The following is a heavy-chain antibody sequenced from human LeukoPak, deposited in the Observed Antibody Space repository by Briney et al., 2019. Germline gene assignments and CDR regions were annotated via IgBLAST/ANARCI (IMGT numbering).Heavy chain of an antibody. J-gene: IGHJ4*02. CDR2: ISSSGSTI. CDR1: GFTFSGYE. D-gene: IGHD2-21*01. Sequence: PGGSLRLSCAASGFTFSGYEMNWVRQAPGKGLEWVSYISSSGSTIYYADSVKGRFTISRHNSNNAVFLQMNSLRADDTAVYYCARGEHTVIPGAYWGQGTLVTVSS. CDR3: ARGEHTVIPGAY. V-gene: IGHV3-48*03.